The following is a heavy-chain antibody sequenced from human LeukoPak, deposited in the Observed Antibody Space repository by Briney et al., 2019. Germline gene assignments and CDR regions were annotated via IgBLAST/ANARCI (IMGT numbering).Heavy chain of an antibody. V-gene: IGHV4-39*07. J-gene: IGHJ4*02. Sequence: SETLSLTCTVSGGSISSSSNYWGWIRQPPGKGLEWIGSVHYSGTTYYNSSLKSRVTISVDTSKNQISLKLSSVTAAETAVYYCARVTTIYFTVAGRGFFDYWGQGSLVTVSS. CDR1: GGSISSSSNY. CDR2: VHYSGTT. CDR3: ARVTTIYFTVAGRGFFDY. D-gene: IGHD6-19*01.